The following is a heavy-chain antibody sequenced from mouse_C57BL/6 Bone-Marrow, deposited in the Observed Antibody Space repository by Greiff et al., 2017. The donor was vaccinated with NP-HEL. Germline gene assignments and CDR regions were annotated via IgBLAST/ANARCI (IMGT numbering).Heavy chain of an antibody. V-gene: IGHV8-8*01. CDR2: TWCDDAK. Sequence: QVQLKESGPGILQPSQTLSLTCSFSGFSLSTFGMGVGWIRQPSGKGLVWLVHTWCDDAKYYNPVLKSWLTTSKDTSKNQVFLKIANVDTADTATYYCARIDPLITTNAMDYWGQGTSVTVSS. CDR1: GFSLSTFGMG. J-gene: IGHJ4*01. D-gene: IGHD1-1*01. CDR3: ARIDPLITTNAMDY.